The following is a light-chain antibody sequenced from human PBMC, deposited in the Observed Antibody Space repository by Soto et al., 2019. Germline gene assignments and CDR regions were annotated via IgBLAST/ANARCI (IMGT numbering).Light chain of an antibody. CDR2: DAS. CDR3: HQYDTLSQT. CDR1: HDIRDH. Sequence: IQMTQSPSSLSASVGDRVTLTCQASHDIRDHLNWYQQKPGKPPKLLIYDASNLQTGVPSRFSGSGSGTDFPFTICRLRSEDIATYFCHQYDTLSQTFGPGTKVDIK. V-gene: IGKV1-33*01. J-gene: IGKJ3*01.